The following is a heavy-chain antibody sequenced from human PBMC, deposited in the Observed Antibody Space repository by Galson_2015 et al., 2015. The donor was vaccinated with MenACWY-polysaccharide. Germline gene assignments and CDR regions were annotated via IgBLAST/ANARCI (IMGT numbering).Heavy chain of an antibody. D-gene: IGHD2-21*01. CDR3: AREGSRIVLQAFDT. J-gene: IGHJ3*02. Sequence: SLRLSCAASGIRFYGSGMHWVRQAPGKGLEWVAVIQNDGSEKVYAKSVKGRFTISRDNSKNTLYLQMNSLRVEETSVYYCAREGSRIVLQAFDTWGQGTLVTVSS. V-gene: IGHV3-33*01. CDR2: IQNDGSEK. CDR1: GIRFYGSG.